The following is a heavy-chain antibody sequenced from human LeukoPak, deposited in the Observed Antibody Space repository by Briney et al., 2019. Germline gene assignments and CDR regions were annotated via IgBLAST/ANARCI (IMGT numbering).Heavy chain of an antibody. V-gene: IGHV3-30*18. CDR2: ISYDGSNK. D-gene: IGHD3-22*01. J-gene: IGHJ4*02. Sequence: PGRSLRLSCTASGFTFSRYGMHWVRQAPGKGLEWVAVISYDGSNKYYVDSVKGRFTISRDDSKNSLYLQMNGLRAEDTAVYYCAKSRSDDNSGYFDYWGQGTLVTVSS. CDR1: GFTFSRYG. CDR3: AKSRSDDNSGYFDY.